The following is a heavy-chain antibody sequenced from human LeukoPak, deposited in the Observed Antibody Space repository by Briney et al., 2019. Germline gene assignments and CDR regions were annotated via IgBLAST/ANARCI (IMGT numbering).Heavy chain of an antibody. CDR2: INHSGST. CDR3: ATRLWEPTSGTDFDY. D-gene: IGHD3-16*01. CDR1: GGSFSGYY. Sequence: PSETLSLTCAVYGGSFSGYYWSWIRQPPGKGLEWIGEINHSGSTNYNPSLKSRVTISVGTSKNQFSLKLSSVTAADTAVYYCATRLWEPTSGTDFDYWGQGTLVTVSS. V-gene: IGHV4-34*01. J-gene: IGHJ4*02.